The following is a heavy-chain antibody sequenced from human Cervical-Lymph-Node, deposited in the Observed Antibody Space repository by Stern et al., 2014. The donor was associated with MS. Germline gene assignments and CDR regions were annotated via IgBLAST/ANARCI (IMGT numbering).Heavy chain of an antibody. J-gene: IGHJ3*01. D-gene: IGHD2-21*02. CDR3: TKTLGGGDILTQALDV. CDR1: GFTFDDYA. Sequence: EVQLVESGGGLVQAGWSLRLSCAASGFTFDDYAMHWVRQAPGKGLEWVSGLRWNSGSLDYADSVRGRFTISRDNAKTTLYLHMNSLRAEDTALYYCTKTLGGGDILTQALDVWGQGTMVTVSS. V-gene: IGHV3-9*01. CDR2: LRWNSGSL.